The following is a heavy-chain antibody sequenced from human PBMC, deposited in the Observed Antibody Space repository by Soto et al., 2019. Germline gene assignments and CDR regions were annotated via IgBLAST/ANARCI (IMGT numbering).Heavy chain of an antibody. CDR3: ARGTPSTLIGGSSRGPWFDP. CDR2: MYYGGRT. CDR1: GGPISSYY. Sequence: SETLSLTYTVSGGPISSYYRSWILQPTGKGLEWIGYMYYGGRTNYNPSLKSRVTISVDTSKMQVSLKLSSVTAADTAVYFCARGTPSTLIGGSSRGPWFDPWGQGTLVTVSS. D-gene: IGHD1-26*01. J-gene: IGHJ5*02. V-gene: IGHV4-59*08.